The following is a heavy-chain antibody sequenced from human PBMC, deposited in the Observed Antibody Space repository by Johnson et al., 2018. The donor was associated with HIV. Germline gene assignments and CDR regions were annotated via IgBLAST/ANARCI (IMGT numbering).Heavy chain of an antibody. D-gene: IGHD3-22*01. CDR1: GFTFSSYA. J-gene: IGHJ3*02. CDR2: ISYDGSNK. CDR3: ARDFGDYYDSSGISGAFDI. Sequence: VQLVESGGGVVQPGRSLRLSCAASGFTFSSYAMHWVRQAPGKGLEWVAVISYDGSNKYYPDSVKGRFTISRDNSKNTLYLQMNSLRAEDTAVYYCARDFGDYYDSSGISGAFDICGQGTMVTVSS. V-gene: IGHV3-30*04.